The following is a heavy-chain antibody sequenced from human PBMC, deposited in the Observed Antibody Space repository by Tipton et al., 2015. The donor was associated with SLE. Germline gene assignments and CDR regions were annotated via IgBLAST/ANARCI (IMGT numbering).Heavy chain of an antibody. J-gene: IGHJ6*02. Sequence: SLRLSCAASGFTFSDYYMSWIRQAPGKGLEWASYISSSSSYTNYADSVKGRFTISRDNAKNSLYLQMNSLRAEDTAVYYCARWGRGSSGYYFEDYYYYGMDVWGQGTTVTVSS. CDR1: GFTFSDYY. D-gene: IGHD3-22*01. CDR3: ARWGRGSSGYYFEDYYYYGMDV. V-gene: IGHV3-11*03. CDR2: ISSSSSYT.